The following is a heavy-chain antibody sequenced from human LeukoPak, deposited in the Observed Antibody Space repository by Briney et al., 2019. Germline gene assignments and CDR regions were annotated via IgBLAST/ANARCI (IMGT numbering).Heavy chain of an antibody. J-gene: IGHJ1*01. Sequence: GASVKVSCKASGGTFSSYGISWVRQAPGQGLEWMGGIIPIFGTANYAQKFQGRVTITADKSTSTAYMELSSLRSEDTAVYYCARDSSGYDSYFQYWGQGTLVTVPS. V-gene: IGHV1-69*06. CDR1: GGTFSSYG. CDR2: IIPIFGTA. CDR3: ARDSSGYDSYFQY. D-gene: IGHD5-12*01.